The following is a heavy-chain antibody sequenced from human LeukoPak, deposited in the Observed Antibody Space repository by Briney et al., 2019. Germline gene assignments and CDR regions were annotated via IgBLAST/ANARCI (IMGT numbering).Heavy chain of an antibody. CDR1: GFTYNYYS. Sequence: PGGSLRLSCAASGFTYNYYSMSWVRQAPGKGLEWVSSISSSSRYIYYADSVKGRFTISRDNAKNSLYLQMNSLIAEDTAVYYCARDREEDYYMDVWGKGTTVTVSS. J-gene: IGHJ6*03. CDR2: ISSSSRYI. D-gene: IGHD3-10*01. CDR3: ARDREEDYYMDV. V-gene: IGHV3-21*01.